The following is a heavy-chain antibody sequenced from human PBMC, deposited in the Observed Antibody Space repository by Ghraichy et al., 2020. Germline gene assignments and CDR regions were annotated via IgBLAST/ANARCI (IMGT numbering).Heavy chain of an antibody. CDR3: ARPLFGVGDAFDI. CDR1: GFTFSSYI. D-gene: IGHD3-3*01. J-gene: IGHJ3*02. CDR2: ISSSSSYI. V-gene: IGHV3-21*01. Sequence: GESLNISCAASGFTFSSYIMNWVRQAPGKGLEWVSSISSSSSYIYYADSVKGRFTISRDNAKNSLYLQMNSLRAEDTAVYYCARPLFGVGDAFDIWGQGTMVTVSS.